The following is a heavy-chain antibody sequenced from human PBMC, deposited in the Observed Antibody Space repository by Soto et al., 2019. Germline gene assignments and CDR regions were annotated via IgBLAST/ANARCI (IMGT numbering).Heavy chain of an antibody. V-gene: IGHV3-66*01. J-gene: IGHJ6*03. D-gene: IGHD4-17*01. Sequence: GGSLRLSCAASGFTVSSNYMSWVRQAPGKGLEWVSVIYSGGSTYYADSVKGRFTISRDNSKNTLYLQMNSLRAEDTAVYYCARDIRGAPVTTSLYVDYYYYYYMDVWGKGTTVTVSS. CDR3: ARDIRGAPVTTSLYVDYYYYYYMDV. CDR1: GFTVSSNY. CDR2: IYSGGST.